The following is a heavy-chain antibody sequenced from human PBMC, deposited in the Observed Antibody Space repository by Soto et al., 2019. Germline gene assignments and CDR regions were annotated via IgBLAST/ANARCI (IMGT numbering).Heavy chain of an antibody. CDR2: INAGNGNT. CDR1: GYTFTSYA. D-gene: IGHD6-19*01. CDR3: ARAESSGWYWIFDY. V-gene: IGHV1-3*01. J-gene: IGHJ4*02. Sequence: AASVKVSCKASGYTFTSYAMHWVRQAPGQRLEWMGWINAGNGNTKYSQKFQGRVTITRDTSASTAYMELSSLRSEDTAVYYCARAESSGWYWIFDYWGQGTLVTVSS.